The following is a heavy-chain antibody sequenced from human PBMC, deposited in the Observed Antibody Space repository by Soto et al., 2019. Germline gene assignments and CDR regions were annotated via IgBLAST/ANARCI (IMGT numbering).Heavy chain of an antibody. D-gene: IGHD1-7*01. CDR1: GYTFTSYG. CDR3: ARRDVTGTTSFPDY. Sequence: ASVKVSCKASGYTFTSYGISWVRRAPGQGLEWMGWISAYNGNTSYAQKLQGRVTMTTDTSTSTAYMELRSLRSDDTAVYYCARRDVTGTTSFPDYWGQGTLVTVSS. V-gene: IGHV1-18*01. J-gene: IGHJ4*02. CDR2: ISAYNGNT.